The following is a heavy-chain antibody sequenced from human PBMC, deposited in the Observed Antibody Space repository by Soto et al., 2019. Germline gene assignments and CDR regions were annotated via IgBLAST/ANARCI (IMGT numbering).Heavy chain of an antibody. V-gene: IGHV3-23*01. CDR3: AKDLFGGNPLDAFDI. CDR1: GFTFSSYA. D-gene: IGHD2-15*01. Sequence: GESLKISCAASGFTFSSYAMSWVRQAPGKGLEWVSAISGSGGSTYYADSVKGRFTISRDNSKNTLYLQMNSLRAEDTAVYYCAKDLFGGNPLDAFDIWGQGTMVTVSS. CDR2: ISGSGGST. J-gene: IGHJ3*02.